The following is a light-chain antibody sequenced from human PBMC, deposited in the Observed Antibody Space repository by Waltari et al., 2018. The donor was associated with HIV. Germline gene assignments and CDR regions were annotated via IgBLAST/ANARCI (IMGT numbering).Light chain of an antibody. CDR3: CSYAATSTFV. CDR2: EVS. Sequence: QSALTQPASVSGSPGQSITISCTGTSSDVGIYNLFSWYQQYPGKAPKLMIYEVSKRPSGVSNRFSGSKSGNTASLTISGLQAEDEADYYCCSYAATSTFVFGTGTKVTVL. V-gene: IGLV2-23*02. J-gene: IGLJ1*01. CDR1: SSDVGIYNL.